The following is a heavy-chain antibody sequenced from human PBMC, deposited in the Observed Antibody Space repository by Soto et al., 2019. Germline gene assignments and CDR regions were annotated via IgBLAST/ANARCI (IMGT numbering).Heavy chain of an antibody. D-gene: IGHD2-15*01. CDR1: GGSISNGGYY. Sequence: SETLSLTCTVSGGSISNGGYYWSWIRQHPGKGLEWIGYIYYSGSTYYNPSLKSRVTISVDTSKNQFSLKLSSVTAADAAVYYCARYCSAGSCYTGAFDIWGQGTMVTVSS. CDR2: IYYSGST. J-gene: IGHJ3*02. CDR3: ARYCSAGSCYTGAFDI. V-gene: IGHV4-31*03.